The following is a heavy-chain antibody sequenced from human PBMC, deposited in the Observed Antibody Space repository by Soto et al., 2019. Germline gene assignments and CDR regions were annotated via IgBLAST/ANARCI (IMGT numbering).Heavy chain of an antibody. CDR2: VSANADGT. CDR1: GFIFSNYA. J-gene: IGHJ4*02. CDR3: SKGRLSFDF. Sequence: EVQLLESGGGLLQPGGSLRLFCAASGFIFSNYAMNWVRQAPGKGLEWVSFVSANADGTFYADSVKGRFSISRDNSKNTLYLQMSNLRAEDTAIYYCSKGRLSFDFWGQGTLVTVSS. V-gene: IGHV3-23*01.